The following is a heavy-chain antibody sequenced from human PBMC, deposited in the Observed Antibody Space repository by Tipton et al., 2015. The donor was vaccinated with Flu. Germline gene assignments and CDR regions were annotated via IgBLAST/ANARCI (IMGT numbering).Heavy chain of an antibody. D-gene: IGHD2/OR15-2a*01. Sequence: TLSLTCAVYGGSLSGYYWRWIRQSPGKGLEWIGENNHSGSTNYNPSLKSRLTISLDMSKNQFSLNLYSVSAADAAVYYCARHTRIAIGGLNWFDPWGQGTLVTVSS. CDR1: GGSLSGYY. V-gene: IGHV4-34*01. CDR2: NNHSGST. J-gene: IGHJ5*02. CDR3: ARHTRIAIGGLNWFDP.